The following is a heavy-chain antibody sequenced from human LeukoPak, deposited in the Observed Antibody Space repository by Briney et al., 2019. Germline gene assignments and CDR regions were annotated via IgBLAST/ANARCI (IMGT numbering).Heavy chain of an antibody. J-gene: IGHJ4*02. D-gene: IGHD5-18*01. CDR3: ARDRVGGYSYGYTSPYYFDY. CDR2: ISYDGSNE. V-gene: IGHV3-30-3*01. CDR1: GFTFGDYA. Sequence: PGGSLRLSCTASGFTFGDYAMSWVRQAPGKGLEWVALISYDGSNEYYADSVKGRFTISRDNSKNTLYLQMNSLRVEDTAAYYCARDRVGGYSYGYTSPYYFDYWGQGTLVTVSS.